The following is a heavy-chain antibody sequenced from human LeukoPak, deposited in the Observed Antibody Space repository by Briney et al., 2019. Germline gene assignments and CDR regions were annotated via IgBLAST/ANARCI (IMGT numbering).Heavy chain of an antibody. CDR2: IYPGDSDT. J-gene: IGHJ5*02. Sequence: GESLKISCKGSGYSFTSYWIGWVRQMPGKGLEWMGIIYPGDSDTRYSPSFQGQVTISADKSISTAYLQWSSLKASDTAMYYCARSTDWLSNYNWFDPWGQGTLVTVSS. V-gene: IGHV5-51*01. CDR3: ARSTDWLSNYNWFDP. CDR1: GYSFTSYW. D-gene: IGHD3-9*01.